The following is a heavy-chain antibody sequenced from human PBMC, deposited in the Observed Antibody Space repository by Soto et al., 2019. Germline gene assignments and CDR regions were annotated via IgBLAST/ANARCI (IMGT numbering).Heavy chain of an antibody. CDR1: GFTFSSYA. Sequence: LRLSCAASGFTFSSYAMHWVRQAPGKGLEWVAVISYDGSNKYYADSVKGRFTISRDNSKNTLYLQMNSLRAEDTAVYYCAGGMDVWGQGTTVTVSS. V-gene: IGHV3-30-3*01. CDR2: ISYDGSNK. CDR3: AGGMDV. J-gene: IGHJ6*02.